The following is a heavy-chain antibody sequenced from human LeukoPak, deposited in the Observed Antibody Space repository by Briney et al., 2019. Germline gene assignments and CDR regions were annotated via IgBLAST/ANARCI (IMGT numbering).Heavy chain of an antibody. J-gene: IGHJ4*02. CDR2: IYYSGST. CDR1: GGSISSHY. D-gene: IGHD3-9*01. CDR3: ARVRTQLRYFDWLYFDY. V-gene: IGHV4-59*11. Sequence: SETLSLTCTVSGGSISSHYWSWIRQPPGKGLEWIGYIYYSGSTNYNPSLKSRVTISVDTSKNQFSLKLSSATAADTAVYYCARVRTQLRYFDWLYFDYWGQGTLVTVSS.